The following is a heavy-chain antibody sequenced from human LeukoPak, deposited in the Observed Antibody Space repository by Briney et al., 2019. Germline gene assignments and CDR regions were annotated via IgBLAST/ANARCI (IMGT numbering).Heavy chain of an antibody. J-gene: IGHJ4*02. Sequence: VASVKVSCKASGYTFTSYGISWVRQAPGQGLEWMGWISGYSGNTNYVQKFQGRVTMATDTSTSTVYRELRSLRSDDTAVYYCARDIATVVHQEWGQGTLVTVSS. D-gene: IGHD2-2*01. CDR2: ISGYSGNT. CDR3: ARDIATVVHQE. CDR1: GYTFTSYG. V-gene: IGHV1-18*01.